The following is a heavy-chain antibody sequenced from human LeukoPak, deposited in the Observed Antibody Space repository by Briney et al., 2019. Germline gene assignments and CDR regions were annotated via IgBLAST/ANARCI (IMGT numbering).Heavy chain of an antibody. CDR2: ISGSGGSK. J-gene: IGHJ4*02. Sequence: GGSLRLSCAASGFTFSSYGMSWVRQAPGKGLEWVSAISGSGGSKYYADSVKGRFTISRDNAKKSVYLQMNSLRPEDTAVYYCARKIYGSENYIDYWGQGILVTVSS. CDR3: ARKIYGSENYIDY. CDR1: GFTFSSYG. V-gene: IGHV3-23*01. D-gene: IGHD3-10*01.